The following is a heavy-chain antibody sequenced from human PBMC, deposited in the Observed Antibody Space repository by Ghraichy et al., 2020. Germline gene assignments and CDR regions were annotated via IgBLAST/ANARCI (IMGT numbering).Heavy chain of an antibody. V-gene: IGHV3-7*03. CDR3: ANDPFCNGECYYGAFDF. D-gene: IGHD2-21*01. CDR1: GFTFSRSS. J-gene: IGHJ3*01. Sequence: GGSRRLSCAASGFTFSRSSMSWVRQAPGKGLEWVATIKPDGSDKYCVDSLKARFTISRDNAKNSLYLQGTSLRAEDTAVYYCANDPFCNGECYYGAFDFWGKGTMVTVSS. CDR2: IKPDGSDK.